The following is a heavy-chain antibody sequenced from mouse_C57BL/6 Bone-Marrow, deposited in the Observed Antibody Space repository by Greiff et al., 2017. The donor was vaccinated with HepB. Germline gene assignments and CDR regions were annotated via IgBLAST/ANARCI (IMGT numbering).Heavy chain of an antibody. V-gene: IGHV1-81*01. CDR2: IYPRSGNT. J-gene: IGHJ2*01. CDR3: ARLSYYGSRTFDY. Sequence: VQLKESGAELARPGASVKLSCKASGYTFTSYGISWVKQRTGQGLEWIGEIYPRSGNTYYNEKFKGKATLTADKSSSTAYMELRSLTSEDSAVYFCARLSYYGSRTFDYWGQGTTLTVSS. D-gene: IGHD1-1*01. CDR1: GYTFTSYG.